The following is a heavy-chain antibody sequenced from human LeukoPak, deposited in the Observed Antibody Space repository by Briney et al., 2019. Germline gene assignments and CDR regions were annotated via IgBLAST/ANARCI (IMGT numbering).Heavy chain of an antibody. CDR1: GYSISSGYQ. V-gene: IGHV4-38-2*02. CDR2: IYHSGSA. CDR3: AIDPRWLTPDCTSTSCYENSFDP. D-gene: IGHD2-2*01. Sequence: PSETLSLTCGVSGYSISSGYQWAWIRQSPGKGLEWIGSIYHSGSAHYNPSLKSRVTISVETSKNQFSLNMYSVTAADTAVYYCAIDPRWLTPDCTSTSCYENSFDPWGQGTLVTVSS. J-gene: IGHJ5*02.